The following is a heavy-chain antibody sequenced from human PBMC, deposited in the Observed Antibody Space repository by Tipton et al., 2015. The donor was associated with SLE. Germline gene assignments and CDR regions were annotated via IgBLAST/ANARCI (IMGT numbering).Heavy chain of an antibody. CDR1: GGSISSYY. J-gene: IGHJ6*03. Sequence: GLVKPSESLSLTCTFSGGSISSYYWRWIRQSPGKGLEWIGYIYYSGSTNYNPPLKSRVTISVDTSKNQFSLKLSSVTAAATAVYYCTSGGVGANPYYFYYIDDWGKGTTLTVS. D-gene: IGHD1-26*01. CDR3: TSGGVGANPYYFYYIDD. CDR2: IYYSGST. V-gene: IGHV4-59*01.